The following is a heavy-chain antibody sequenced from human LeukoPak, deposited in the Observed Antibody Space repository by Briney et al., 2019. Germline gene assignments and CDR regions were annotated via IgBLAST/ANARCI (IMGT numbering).Heavy chain of an antibody. Sequence: GGSLRLPCAASGFTFSSYSMNWVRQAPGKGLEWVSSISSSSSYIYYADSVKGRFTISRDNAKNSLYLQMNSLRAEDTAVYYCARDAFQGFYYGSGSYFHDAFDIWGQGTMVTVSS. CDR1: GFTFSSYS. J-gene: IGHJ3*02. D-gene: IGHD3-10*01. CDR3: ARDAFQGFYYGSGSYFHDAFDI. V-gene: IGHV3-21*01. CDR2: ISSSSSYI.